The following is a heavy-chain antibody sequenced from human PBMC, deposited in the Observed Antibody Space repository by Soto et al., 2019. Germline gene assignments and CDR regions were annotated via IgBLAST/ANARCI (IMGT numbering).Heavy chain of an antibody. Sequence: EVQLVESGGGLVKPGGSPRLSCAASGFTFSDYSMLWVRQAPGKGLEWLAFIGNSNNPTFYADSVRGRFTISRDNPKNAVDLQRNSLREEDTAVYFCAREEGYCNGGPCYRGAFDFWGQGTIVTVSS. D-gene: IGHD2-15*01. CDR3: AREEGYCNGGPCYRGAFDF. J-gene: IGHJ3*01. V-gene: IGHV3-21*02. CDR2: IGNSNNPT. CDR1: GFTFSDYS.